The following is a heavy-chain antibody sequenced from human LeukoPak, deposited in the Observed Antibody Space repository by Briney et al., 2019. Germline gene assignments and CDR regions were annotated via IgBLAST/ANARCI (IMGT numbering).Heavy chain of an antibody. CDR1: GFTFSSYG. CDR2: IWYDGSNK. D-gene: IGHD2-15*01. J-gene: IGHJ4*02. CDR3: ARDPGLWYCSGGSCSFDY. V-gene: IGHV3-33*01. Sequence: GGSLRLSCAASGFTFSSYGMHWVRQAPGKGLEWVAVIWYDGSNKYYADSVKGRFTISRDNSKNTLYLQMNSLNAEDTAVYYCARDPGLWYCSGGSCSFDYWGQGTLVTVSS.